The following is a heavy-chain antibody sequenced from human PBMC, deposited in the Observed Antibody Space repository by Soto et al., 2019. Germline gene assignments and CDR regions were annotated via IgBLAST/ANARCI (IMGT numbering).Heavy chain of an antibody. CDR3: ARERAVVITTMGREDYYYYGMDV. CDR1: GYTFTSYD. CDR2: MNPNSGNI. D-gene: IGHD3-22*01. Sequence: QVQLVQSGAEVKKPGASVKVSCKASGYTFTSYDINWVRQATGQGLEWMGWMNPNSGNIGYAQKFQGRVTMTRNTSISNAYMELGSLGSEDPAVYYCARERAVVITTMGREDYYYYGMDVWGQGTTVTVSS. J-gene: IGHJ6*02. V-gene: IGHV1-8*01.